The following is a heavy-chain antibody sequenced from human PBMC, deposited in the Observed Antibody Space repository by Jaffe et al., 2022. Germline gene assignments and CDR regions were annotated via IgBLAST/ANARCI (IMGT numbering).Heavy chain of an antibody. Sequence: EVQLVESGGGLVQPGGSLRLSCAASGFTFSSYSMNWVRQSPGKGLEWVSYISSSSYTKSYADSVKGRFTISRDNAKNSLYLQINALRAEDTAVYYCASCVVGTCHSGYDAFDIWGQGTLVTVSS. V-gene: IGHV3-48*01. CDR2: ISSSSYTK. CDR1: GFTFSSYS. D-gene: IGHD2-15*01. J-gene: IGHJ3*02. CDR3: ASCVVGTCHSGYDAFDI.